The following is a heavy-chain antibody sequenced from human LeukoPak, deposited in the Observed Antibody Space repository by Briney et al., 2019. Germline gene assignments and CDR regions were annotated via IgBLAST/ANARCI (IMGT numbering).Heavy chain of an antibody. CDR2: INPNSGDT. CDR3: ARAYGSGTSYHPDY. D-gene: IGHD3-10*01. CDR1: GYTFTAYY. J-gene: IGHJ4*02. Sequence: ASVKVSCKASGYTFTAYYMHWVRQAPGQGLEWMGWINPNSGDTNSSQKLQDRVTLTRDTSISTAYMELSSLTSDDTAVYYCARAYGSGTSYHPDYWGQGTLVTVSS. V-gene: IGHV1-2*02.